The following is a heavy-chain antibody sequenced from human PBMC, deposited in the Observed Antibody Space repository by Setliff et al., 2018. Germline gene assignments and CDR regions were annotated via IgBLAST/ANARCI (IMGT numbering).Heavy chain of an antibody. CDR1: GGSFSGYY. Sequence: SETLSLTCAVYGGSFSGYYWSWIRQPPGKGLEWIGEINHSGSTNYNPSLKSRVTISVDTSKNQFSLKLSSVTAADTAVYHCAREIGYYYYYYMDVWGKGTTVTVSS. CDR3: AREIGYYYYYYMDV. V-gene: IGHV4-34*01. J-gene: IGHJ6*03. CDR2: INHSGST.